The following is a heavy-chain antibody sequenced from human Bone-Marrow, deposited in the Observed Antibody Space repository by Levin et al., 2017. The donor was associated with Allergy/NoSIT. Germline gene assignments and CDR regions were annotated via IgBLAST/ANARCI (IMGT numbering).Heavy chain of an antibody. D-gene: IGHD3-10*01. V-gene: IGHV5-51*01. CDR1: GYSFTSLIYW. CDR2: IQPATSNT. Sequence: PGESLKISCKGFGYSFTSLIYWIGWVRQMPGEGLQWMGLIQPATSNTKISPSFQGQVTISVDNSLSTAYLPLSSLKTSDTALYYFSRHVDYYRGEYSGYGMDVWGRGTTVTVSS. CDR3: SRHVDYYRGEYSGYGMDV. J-gene: IGHJ6*02.